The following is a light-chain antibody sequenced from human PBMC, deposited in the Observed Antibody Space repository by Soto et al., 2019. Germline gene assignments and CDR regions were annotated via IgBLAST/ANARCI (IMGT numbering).Light chain of an antibody. J-gene: IGKJ5*01. CDR1: QGIGRW. V-gene: IGKV1-12*01. CDR3: QQTNNFPIT. Sequence: DIQITQSPSSVSASVGDRVTITCRASQGIGRWLAWYQQKPGKAPKFLIYAASSLQTGVPSRFTGSGSGTDFTLTINNLQPEDFATYYCQQTNNFPITFGQGTRLEIK. CDR2: AAS.